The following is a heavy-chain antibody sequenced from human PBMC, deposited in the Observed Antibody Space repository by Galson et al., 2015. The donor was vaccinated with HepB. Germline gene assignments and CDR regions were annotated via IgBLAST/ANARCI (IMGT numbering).Heavy chain of an antibody. CDR2: INWNSGNI. CDR1: GFTFDDYA. J-gene: IGHJ3*02. V-gene: IGHV3-9*01. Sequence: SLRLSCAASGFTFDDYAMHWVRQAPGKGLEWVSGINWNSGNIAYAASVTGRFTISRDNAKNALYLQMNSLRAEDTALYYCAKLSNYDILTGYPLGAFDMWGQGTMVTVSA. D-gene: IGHD3-9*01. CDR3: AKLSNYDILTGYPLGAFDM.